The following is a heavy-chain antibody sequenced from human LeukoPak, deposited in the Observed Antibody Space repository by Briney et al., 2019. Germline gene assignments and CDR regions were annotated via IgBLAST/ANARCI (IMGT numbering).Heavy chain of an antibody. D-gene: IGHD3-22*01. CDR3: ARMIVNTYAEYFRH. V-gene: IGHV1-3*01. Sequence: FQGRVTITWDTSASTAYMELSSLRSQDTAVYYCARMIVNTYAEYFRHWGQGTLVTVSS. J-gene: IGHJ1*01.